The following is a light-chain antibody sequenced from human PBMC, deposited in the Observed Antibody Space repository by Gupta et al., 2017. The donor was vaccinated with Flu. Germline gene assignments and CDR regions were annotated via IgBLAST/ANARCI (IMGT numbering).Light chain of an antibody. CDR1: QDVTNY. V-gene: IGKV1-39*01. CDR3: QQGYSTPRT. J-gene: IGKJ3*01. CDR2: AAS. Sequence: DIQMTQSPSSLSASVGDRVTITCRASQDVTNYLNWYQQRPGNAPKLLIYAASTLQSGVPSRFSGGGSGTDFTLTISSLQPEDFATYYCQQGYSTPRTYGHGTKVEI.